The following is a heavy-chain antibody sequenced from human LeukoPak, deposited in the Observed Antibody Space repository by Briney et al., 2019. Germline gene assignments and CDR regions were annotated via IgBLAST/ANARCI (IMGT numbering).Heavy chain of an antibody. CDR2: INHSGST. CDR1: GGSFSGYY. CDR3: ASSGWPLYYYYYGMDV. J-gene: IGHJ6*02. D-gene: IGHD6-19*01. V-gene: IGHV4-34*01. Sequence: SETLSLTCAVYGGSFSGYYWSWIRQPPGKGLEWIGEINHSGSTNYNPSLKSRVTISVDTSKNQSSLKLSSVTAADTAVYYCASSGWPLYYYYYGMDVWGQGTTVTVSS.